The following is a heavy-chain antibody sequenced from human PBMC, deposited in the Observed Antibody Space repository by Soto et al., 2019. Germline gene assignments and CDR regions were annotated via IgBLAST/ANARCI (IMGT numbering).Heavy chain of an antibody. V-gene: IGHV1-18*01. CDR3: ARDPDKWEGSFDY. CDR2: ISAYNGNT. CDR1: GYTFTSYG. D-gene: IGHD1-26*01. J-gene: IGHJ4*02. Sequence: GASVKVSCKASGYTFTSYGISWVRQAPGQGLEWMGWISAYNGNTNYAQKLQGRVTMTTDTSTSTAYMELSSLRSDDTAVSYWARDPDKWEGSFDYCGQRALVSVSS.